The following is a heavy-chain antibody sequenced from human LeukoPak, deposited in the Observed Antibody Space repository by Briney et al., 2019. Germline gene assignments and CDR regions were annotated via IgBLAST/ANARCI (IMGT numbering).Heavy chain of an antibody. CDR3: ARGQRAHVEWSSYMDV. CDR1: GFTVSINY. CDR2: IYRGGTT. J-gene: IGHJ6*03. V-gene: IGHV3-53*05. Sequence: GGSLRLSCAASGFTVSINYMSWVRQAPGKGLEWVSVIYRGGTTYYADSVKGRFSISRDNSKNTLYLQMNNLRAEDTAVYYCARGQRAHVEWSSYMDVWGKGTTVTVSS. D-gene: IGHD3-3*01.